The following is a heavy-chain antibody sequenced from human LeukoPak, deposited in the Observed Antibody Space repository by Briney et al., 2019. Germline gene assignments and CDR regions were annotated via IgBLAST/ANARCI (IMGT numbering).Heavy chain of an antibody. CDR1: GGSLNSTTSY. V-gene: IGHV4-39*07. J-gene: IGHJ4*02. Sequence: SETLSLTCTVSGGSLNSTTSYWGWVRQPPGKGLEWIGSIYHSGSTYYNPSLKSRVTISVDTSKNQFSLKLSSVTAADTAVYYCARGGYSSSWYFDYWGQGTLVTVSS. CDR3: ARGGYSSSWYFDY. D-gene: IGHD6-13*01. CDR2: IYHSGST.